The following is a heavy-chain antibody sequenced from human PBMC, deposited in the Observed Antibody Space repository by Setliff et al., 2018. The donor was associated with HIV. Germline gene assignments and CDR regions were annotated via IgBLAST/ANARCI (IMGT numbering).Heavy chain of an antibody. CDR2: IYHSGTS. CDR1: GVSITSNSDY. CDR3: ARERSLITVRRYFDN. V-gene: IGHV4-61*05. Sequence: SETLSLTCTVSGVSITSNSDYWSWIRQPPGKGLEWIGYIYHSGTSNYNPSLKSRVTISVDTSKNQFSLKLSSVTAADTAVYYCARERSLITVRRYFDNWGQGTLVTVSS. D-gene: IGHD1-1*01. J-gene: IGHJ4*02.